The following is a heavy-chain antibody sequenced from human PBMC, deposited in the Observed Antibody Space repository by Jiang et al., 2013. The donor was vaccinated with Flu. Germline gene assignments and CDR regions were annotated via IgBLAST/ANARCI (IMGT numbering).Heavy chain of an antibody. CDR2: ISRSGTSI. CDR3: ARDRRAEDSSAYYYWLDY. D-gene: IGHD3-22*01. J-gene: IGHJ4*02. CDR1: GFTFSDSY. V-gene: IGHV3-11*04. Sequence: VQLVESGGGLVKPGGSLRLSCAASGFTFSDSYMSWIRQAPGKGLEWVSYISRSGTSIYYADSVKGRFTISRDNANNSLYLQMNSLRAEDTAVYYCARDRRAEDSSAYYYWLDYWGQGTLVTSPQ.